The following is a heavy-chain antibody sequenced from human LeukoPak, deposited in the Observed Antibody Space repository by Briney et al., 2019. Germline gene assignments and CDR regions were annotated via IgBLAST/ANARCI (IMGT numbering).Heavy chain of an antibody. V-gene: IGHV4-38-2*01. CDR2: IYYSGST. D-gene: IGHD4/OR15-4a*01. Sequence: SETLSLTCAVAGYSINSGYYWGWIRQPPGKGLEWIGYIYYSGSTNYNPSLKSRVTISVDTSKNQFSLKLSSVTAADTAVYYCARTQYGGYVNYWGQGTLVTVSS. J-gene: IGHJ4*02. CDR1: GYSINSGYY. CDR3: ARTQYGGYVNY.